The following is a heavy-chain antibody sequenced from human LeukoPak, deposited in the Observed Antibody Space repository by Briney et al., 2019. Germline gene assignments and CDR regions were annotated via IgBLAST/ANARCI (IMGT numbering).Heavy chain of an antibody. CDR1: GFTFSSYG. CDR2: IRYDGSNK. Sequence: TGGSLRLSCAASGFTFSSYGMHWVRQAPGKGLEWVAFIRYDGSNKYYADSVKGRFTISRDNSKNTLYLQMNSLRAEDTAVYYCAKGGEGVVPAALPPDYWGQGTLVIVSS. V-gene: IGHV3-30*02. J-gene: IGHJ4*02. CDR3: AKGGEGVVPAALPPDY. D-gene: IGHD2-2*01.